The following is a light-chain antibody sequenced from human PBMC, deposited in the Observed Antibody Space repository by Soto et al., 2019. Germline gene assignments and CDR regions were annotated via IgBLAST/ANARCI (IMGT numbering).Light chain of an antibody. CDR3: SSYTSDSSYV. V-gene: IGLV2-14*01. Sequence: QSVLTQHASVSGSPGQSITISCTRTSSDVGLYDYVSWYQQHPGKAPQLMIYEVSNRPSGVSNRFSACKSGNTASLFISGLQAEYEADYYCSSYTSDSSYVFGSGTKVTVL. CDR1: SSDVGLYDY. CDR2: EVS. J-gene: IGLJ1*01.